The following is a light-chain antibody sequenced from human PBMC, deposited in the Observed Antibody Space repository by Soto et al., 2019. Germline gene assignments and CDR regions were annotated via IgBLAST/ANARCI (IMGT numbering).Light chain of an antibody. CDR2: EVN. V-gene: IGLV2-14*01. CDR3: SSYSTTSTLV. CDR1: SSDVGGNDY. Sequence: QSALTQPASVSGSPGQSVTIYCTGASSDVGGNDYVSWYQQHPGKAPKLILYEVNNRPSGVSNHFSGSKSGNTASLIISGLQADDEADYYCSSYSTTSTLVFGSGTKVTVL. J-gene: IGLJ1*01.